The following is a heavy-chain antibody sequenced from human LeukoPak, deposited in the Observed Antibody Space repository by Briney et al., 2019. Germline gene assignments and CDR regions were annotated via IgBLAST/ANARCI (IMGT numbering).Heavy chain of an antibody. CDR2: IYYSGST. D-gene: IGHD5-18*01. J-gene: IGHJ4*02. Sequence: PSETLSLTCIVSGGSISSYYWSWIRQPPGKGLEWIGYIYYSGSTNYNPSLKSRVTISVDTSKNQFSLKLSSVTAADTAVYYCARGVVDTAMVATFDYWGQGTLVTVSS. CDR1: GGSISSYY. CDR3: ARGVVDTAMVATFDY. V-gene: IGHV4-59*12.